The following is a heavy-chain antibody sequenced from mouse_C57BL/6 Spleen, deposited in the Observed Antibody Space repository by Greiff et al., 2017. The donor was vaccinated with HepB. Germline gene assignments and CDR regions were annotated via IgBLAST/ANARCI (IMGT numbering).Heavy chain of an antibody. D-gene: IGHD1-1*01. CDR2: INPSTGGT. CDR1: GYSLTGYY. Sequence: VQLQQSGPELVKPGASVKISCKASGYSLTGYYMNWVKQSPEKSLEWIGEINPSTGGTTYNQKFKAKATLTVDKSSSTAYRQVKSLTSEDSAVYYCARRDYGWYAMDYWGQGTSVTVSS. CDR3: ARRDYGWYAMDY. V-gene: IGHV1-42*01. J-gene: IGHJ4*01.